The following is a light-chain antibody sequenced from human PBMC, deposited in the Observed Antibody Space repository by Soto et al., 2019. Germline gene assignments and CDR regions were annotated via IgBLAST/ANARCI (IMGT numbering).Light chain of an antibody. J-gene: IGKJ5*01. V-gene: IGKV1-33*01. CDR1: QDISNY. CDR3: QQYANLPPVT. CDR2: DAS. Sequence: DIQMTQSPSSLSASLGDRVTISCQASQDISNYLNWYQQKPGKAPKLLIYDASNLETGVPSRFSGSGSGTYFTFTISSLQPVDIATYYCQQYANLPPVTFGQGTRLEIK.